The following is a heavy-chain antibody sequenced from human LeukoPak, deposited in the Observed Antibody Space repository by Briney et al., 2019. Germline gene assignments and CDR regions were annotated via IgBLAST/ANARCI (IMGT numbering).Heavy chain of an antibody. CDR2: GYYSEST. CDR1: GGSISSSY. CDR3: ARHPSTKFAFWSASYFDY. J-gene: IGHJ4*02. D-gene: IGHD3-3*01. Sequence: SETLSLTCTVSGGSISSSYWSWIRQPPGQGLEWIGYGYYSESTNYNPSLKIRVTVSVDTSTNKFYLKLSSVPAADTAVYYCARHPSTKFAFWSASYFDYWGEGTLVTVSS. V-gene: IGHV4-59*08.